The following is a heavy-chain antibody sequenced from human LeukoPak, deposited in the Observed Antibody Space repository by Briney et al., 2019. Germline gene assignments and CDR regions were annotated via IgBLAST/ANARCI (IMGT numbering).Heavy chain of an antibody. CDR3: ASASAYDFWSGYYTPVYGMDV. D-gene: IGHD3-3*01. Sequence: ASVKVSCKASGYTFTSYDINWVRQATGQGLEWMGWMNPNSGNTGHAQKFQGRVTMTRNTSISTAYMELSSLRSEDTAVYYCASASAYDFWSGYYTPVYGMDVWGQGTTVTVSS. V-gene: IGHV1-8*01. CDR2: MNPNSGNT. J-gene: IGHJ6*02. CDR1: GYTFTSYD.